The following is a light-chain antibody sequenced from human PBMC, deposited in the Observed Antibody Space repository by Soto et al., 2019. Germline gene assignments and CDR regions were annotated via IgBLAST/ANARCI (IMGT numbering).Light chain of an antibody. J-gene: IGLJ1*01. Sequence: QSALTQPASVSGSPGQSITIYCTGTSSDVGGYNYVSWYQHHPGKAPKLMIYEVSNRPSGVSYRFSGSKSGNRASLTISGLQAEDDADYYCSSYTRNTTYVFGTGTKVTVL. CDR3: SSYTRNTTYV. CDR1: SSDVGGYNY. V-gene: IGLV2-14*01. CDR2: EVS.